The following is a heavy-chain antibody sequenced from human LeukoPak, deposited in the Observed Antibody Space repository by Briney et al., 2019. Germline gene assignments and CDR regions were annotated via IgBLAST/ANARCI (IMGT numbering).Heavy chain of an antibody. Sequence: PSETLSLTCTVSGGSISSYYWSWIRQPPGKGLEWIGYMYYSGSTNYNPSLKSRVTISVDTSKNQFSLKLSSVTAADTAVYYCARGGVVDFWSGYLDYFDYWGQGTLATVSS. CDR1: GGSISSYY. V-gene: IGHV4-59*08. CDR2: MYYSGST. CDR3: ARGGVVDFWSGYLDYFDY. J-gene: IGHJ4*02. D-gene: IGHD3-3*01.